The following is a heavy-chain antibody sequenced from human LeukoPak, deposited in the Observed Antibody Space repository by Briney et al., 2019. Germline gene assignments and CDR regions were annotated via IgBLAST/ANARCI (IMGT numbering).Heavy chain of an antibody. CDR1: GYTFTSYY. J-gene: IGHJ6*03. CDR3: ARAPGEGHDYNYYYYMDV. V-gene: IGHV1-46*03. CDR2: INPSGGST. D-gene: IGHD1-1*01. Sequence: ASVKVSCKASGYTFTSYYMHWVRQAPGQGLEWMGIINPSGGSTSYAQKFQGRVTMTRDTSTSTVYMELSSLRSEDTAVYYCARAPGEGHDYNYYYYMDVWGKGTTVTVSS.